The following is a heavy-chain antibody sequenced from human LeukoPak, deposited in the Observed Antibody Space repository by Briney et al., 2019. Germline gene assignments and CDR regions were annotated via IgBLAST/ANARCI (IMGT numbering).Heavy chain of an antibody. V-gene: IGHV1-2*02. Sequence: ASVTVSCKTSGYSVSDYYMHWVRQAPGQGLEWMGWIRGDTGDTDSPQKFQGRVTMTRDTSTNTDYMELSRLRYDDTAMYFCARVRGNSCDYRGQGTLVTVSS. CDR1: GYSVSDYY. J-gene: IGHJ4*02. CDR3: ARVRGNSCDY. CDR2: IRGDTGDT. D-gene: IGHD3-10*01.